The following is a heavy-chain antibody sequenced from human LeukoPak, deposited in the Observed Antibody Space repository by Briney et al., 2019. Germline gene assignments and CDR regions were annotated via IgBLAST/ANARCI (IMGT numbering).Heavy chain of an antibody. CDR1: GGSFSGYY. Sequence: SETLSLTCAVYGGSFSGYYWSWIRQPPGKGLEWIGEINHSGSTNYNPSLKSRVTISVDTSENQFSLKLSSVTAADTAVYYCARGRGYSSSWGLDYWGQGTLVTVSS. D-gene: IGHD6-13*01. CDR2: INHSGST. V-gene: IGHV4-34*01. CDR3: ARGRGYSSSWGLDY. J-gene: IGHJ4*02.